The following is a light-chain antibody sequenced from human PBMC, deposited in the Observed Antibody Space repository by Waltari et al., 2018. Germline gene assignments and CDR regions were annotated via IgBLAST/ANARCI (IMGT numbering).Light chain of an antibody. CDR2: ELT. Sequence: QSALTQAASVSGSPGQSITISCTGTSSDVGSYNIVSWYQHHPGKAPKLLISELTKRPSGVSNRFSGSKSGNTASLTISGLQAEDEADYFCSSYGSINTWLFGGGTKLTVL. CDR1: SSDVGSYNI. V-gene: IGLV2-23*02. J-gene: IGLJ3*02. CDR3: SSYGSINTWL.